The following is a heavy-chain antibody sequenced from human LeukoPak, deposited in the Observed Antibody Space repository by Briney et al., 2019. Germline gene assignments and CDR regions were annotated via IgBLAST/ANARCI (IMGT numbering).Heavy chain of an antibody. Sequence: GGSLILSCAASGFTFSSYAMHWVRQAPGKGLEWVAVISYDGSNKYYADSVKGRFTISRDNSKNTLYLQMNSLRAEDTAAYYCARDLPLPPTRRYCSSTSCYRSYFDYWGQGTLVTVSS. CDR2: ISYDGSNK. V-gene: IGHV3-30*04. CDR1: GFTFSSYA. J-gene: IGHJ4*02. CDR3: ARDLPLPPTRRYCSSTSCYRSYFDY. D-gene: IGHD2-2*01.